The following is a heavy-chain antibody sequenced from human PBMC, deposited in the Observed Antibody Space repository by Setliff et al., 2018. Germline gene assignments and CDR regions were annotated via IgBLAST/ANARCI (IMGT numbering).Heavy chain of an antibody. CDR1: TFTLGTYS. J-gene: IGHJ5*02. CDR2: ISPYSDYI. Sequence: GGSLRLSCAASTFTLGTYSMHWVRQAPGKGLAWVSSISPYSDYIYYADSVKGRFIISRDNSKNTLYLQMNSLRVGDTAVYYCAKPSWNYVADWFDPWGQGTLVTVSS. CDR3: AKPSWNYVADWFDP. V-gene: IGHV3-21*04. D-gene: IGHD1-7*01.